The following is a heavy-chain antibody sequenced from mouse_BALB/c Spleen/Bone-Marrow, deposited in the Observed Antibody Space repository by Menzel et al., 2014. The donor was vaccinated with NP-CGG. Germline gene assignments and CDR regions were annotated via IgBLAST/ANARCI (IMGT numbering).Heavy chain of an antibody. V-gene: IGHV14-3*02. D-gene: IGHD1-1*01. Sequence: VQLQQPGAELVKPGASVKLSCTASDFNIKDAYMHWVKQRPEQGLEWIGRIDPANVNTKYDTKLQGKATITADTSSNTAYLLLSSLTSEDTAVYYCAVYYYGRSSFAYWGQGTLVTVSA. CDR1: DFNIKDAY. CDR2: IDPANVNT. J-gene: IGHJ3*01. CDR3: AVYYYGRSSFAY.